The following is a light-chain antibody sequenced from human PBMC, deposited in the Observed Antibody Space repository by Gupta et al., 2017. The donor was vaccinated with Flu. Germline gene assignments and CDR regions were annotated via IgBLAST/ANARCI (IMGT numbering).Light chain of an antibody. V-gene: IGKV3-11*01. CDR3: QKRSNWPPYT. J-gene: IGKJ2*01. CDR2: DAS. Sequence: EIVLTQSPATLSLSPGERATLSCRASQSVGTYLAWYQQKPGQTPRLLIYDASNRATGIPARFSGSGSGTDFTLTISSREPEDFAVYYCQKRSNWPPYTFGQGIRLEI. CDR1: QSVGTY.